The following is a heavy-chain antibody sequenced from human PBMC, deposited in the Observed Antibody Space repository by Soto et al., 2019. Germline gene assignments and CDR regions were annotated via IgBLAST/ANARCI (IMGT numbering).Heavy chain of an antibody. Sequence: PGGSLRLSCAASGFTFDDYGMSWVRQAPGKELEWVSGINWNGGSTGYADSVKGRFTVSRDNAKNSLYLQMNSLRAEDTALYYCARAQPYSGSYFLVVHDDAFDIWGQGTMVTVSS. CDR3: ARAQPYSGSYFLVVHDDAFDI. D-gene: IGHD1-26*01. V-gene: IGHV3-20*04. CDR1: GFTFDDYG. J-gene: IGHJ3*02. CDR2: INWNGGST.